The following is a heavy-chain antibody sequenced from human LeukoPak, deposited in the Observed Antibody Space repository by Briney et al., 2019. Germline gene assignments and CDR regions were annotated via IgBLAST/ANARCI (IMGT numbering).Heavy chain of an antibody. J-gene: IGHJ4*02. D-gene: IGHD6-19*01. CDR1: GFTFSSYA. V-gene: IGHV3-23*01. CDR2: ISSGGST. CDR3: AKYIAVTRGYYFDY. Sequence: GGSLRLSCAASGFTFSSYAMTWVRQAPGKGLEWVSGISSGGSTYYADSVKGRFTISRDNSKNTLYLQMNSLRAEDTAVYYCAKYIAVTRGYYFDYWGQGTLVTVSS.